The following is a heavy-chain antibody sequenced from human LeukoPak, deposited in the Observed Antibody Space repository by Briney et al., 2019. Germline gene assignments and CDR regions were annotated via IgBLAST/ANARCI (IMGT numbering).Heavy chain of an antibody. J-gene: IGHJ5*02. V-gene: IGHV3-21*01. Sequence: TGGSLRLSCAASGFTFRSYSMNWVRQAPGKGLEWVSSTSSSSSYIYYADSVKGRFTISRDNAKNSLYLQMNSLRAEDTAVYYCAREDYGSGRVMNWFDPWGQGTLVTVSS. D-gene: IGHD3-10*01. CDR2: TSSSSSYI. CDR1: GFTFRSYS. CDR3: AREDYGSGRVMNWFDP.